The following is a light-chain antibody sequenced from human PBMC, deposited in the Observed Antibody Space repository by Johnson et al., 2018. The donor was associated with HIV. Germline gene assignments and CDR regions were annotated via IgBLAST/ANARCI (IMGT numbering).Light chain of an antibody. CDR1: LPKKY. CDR3: GTWDSSLNV. Sequence: QAVLTQPPSVSVSLGQMARITCSGEALPKKYAYWYQQLPGTAPQLLIYDNNKRPSGIPARFSGSKSGTSATMAITGLQTGDEADYYCGTWDSSLNVFGTGTKVTVL. CDR2: DNN. V-gene: IGLV1-51*01. J-gene: IGLJ1*01.